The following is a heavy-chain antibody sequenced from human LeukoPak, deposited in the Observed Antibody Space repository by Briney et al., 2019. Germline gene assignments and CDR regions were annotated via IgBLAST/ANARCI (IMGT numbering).Heavy chain of an antibody. J-gene: IGHJ3*02. CDR1: GFTFSSYG. CDR3: ARAVGAFDI. CDR2: IWYDGTNK. V-gene: IGHV3-33*01. Sequence: GRSLRLSCAASGFTFSSYGIHWVRQAPGKGLEWVAVIWYDGTNKYYADSVKGRFTVSRDNSKNMVYLQMDSLRAEDTAVYYCARAVGAFDIWGQGTMVTVSS.